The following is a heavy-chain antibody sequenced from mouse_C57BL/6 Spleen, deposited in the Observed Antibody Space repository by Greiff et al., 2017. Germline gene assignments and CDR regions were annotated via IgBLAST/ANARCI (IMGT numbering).Heavy chain of an antibody. CDR3: ARSTDYYGSSSYAMDY. CDR2: INPSSGYT. J-gene: IGHJ4*01. CDR1: GYTFTSYT. Sequence: QVQLQQSGAELARPGASVKMSCKASGYTFTSYTMHWVKQRPGQGLEWIGYINPSSGYTKYNPKFKDKATLTADKSSSTAYMQLSSLTTEDSAVDYCARSTDYYGSSSYAMDYWGQGTSVTVSS. D-gene: IGHD1-1*01. V-gene: IGHV1-4*01.